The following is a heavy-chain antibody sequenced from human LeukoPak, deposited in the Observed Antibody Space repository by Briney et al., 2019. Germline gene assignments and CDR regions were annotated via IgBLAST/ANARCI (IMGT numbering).Heavy chain of an antibody. CDR3: ARDRAYGWFDP. D-gene: IGHD4-17*01. Sequence: GGSLRLSCAASGFSFSRHTINWVRQAPGKGLEWVSYIDTSGSAIYYADSVKGRFTISRDNAKNSLYLQMNSLRAEDTAVYYCARDRAYGWFDPWGQGTLVTVSS. V-gene: IGHV3-48*01. J-gene: IGHJ5*02. CDR2: IDTSGSAI. CDR1: GFSFSRHT.